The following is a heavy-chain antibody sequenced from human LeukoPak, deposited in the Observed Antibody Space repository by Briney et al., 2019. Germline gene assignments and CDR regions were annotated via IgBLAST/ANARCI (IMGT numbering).Heavy chain of an antibody. D-gene: IGHD2-2*01. CDR2: IYYSGTT. Sequence: PSETLSLTCTVSGGSLSNYYWSWIRQPPGEGLEWIGNIYYSGTTNYNPSLKSRVTISVDTSKNHFSLNLNSVTAADTAVYYCARDSNYMDVWGKGTTVTVSS. CDR1: GGSLSNYY. J-gene: IGHJ6*03. CDR3: ARDSNYMDV. V-gene: IGHV4-59*01.